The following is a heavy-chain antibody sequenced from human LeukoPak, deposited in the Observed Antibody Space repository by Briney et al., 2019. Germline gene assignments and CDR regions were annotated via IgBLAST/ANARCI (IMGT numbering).Heavy chain of an antibody. J-gene: IGHJ4*02. CDR1: GFTFRTYW. D-gene: IGHD5-18*01. CDR2: INTDGSST. CDR3: ARSGYSYGYDY. V-gene: IGHV3-74*01. Sequence: PGGSLRLSCAASGFTFRTYWMHWVRQAPGKGLVWVSHINTDGSSTTYADSVKGRFTISRDNAKNTLYLQMNSLRAEDTAVYYCARSGYSYGYDYWGQGTLVTVSS.